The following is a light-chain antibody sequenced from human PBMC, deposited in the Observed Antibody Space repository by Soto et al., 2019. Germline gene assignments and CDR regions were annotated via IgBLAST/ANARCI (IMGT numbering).Light chain of an antibody. J-gene: IGKJ4*01. CDR1: QNINSY. Sequence: DIRMTQSPSSLSASVGDRVTLTCRASQNINSYLNWYQHKPGRAPKVLVYGASSLPSGVPSRFSGSGSGTEFTFTISSLQPEDFATYDWQQSHNAPLTFGGGTKVE. CDR3: QQSHNAPLT. V-gene: IGKV1-39*01. CDR2: GAS.